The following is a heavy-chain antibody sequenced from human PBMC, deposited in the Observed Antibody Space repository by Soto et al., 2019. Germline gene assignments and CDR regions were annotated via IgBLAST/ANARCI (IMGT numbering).Heavy chain of an antibody. J-gene: IGHJ5*01. D-gene: IGHD3-22*01. CDR1: GGSFSVHS. CDR3: STRAYDTNGYYRFDP. CDR2: INQSGRV. Sequence: ETLSLTCPVYGGSFSVHSWTWILQSPGKGLEWIWDINQSGRVNYSPSLKSRVTISLDTSKNQFSLTLSAVAAADTAMYYCSTRAYDTNGYYRFDPWGQGTLVTVS. V-gene: IGHV4-34*01.